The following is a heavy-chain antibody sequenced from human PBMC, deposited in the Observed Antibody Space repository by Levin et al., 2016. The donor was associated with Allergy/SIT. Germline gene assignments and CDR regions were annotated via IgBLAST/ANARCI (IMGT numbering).Heavy chain of an antibody. CDR2: IDWDDDK. J-gene: IGHJ4*02. Sequence: WVRQAPGKALEWLALIDWDDDKYYSTSLKTRLTISKDTSKNQVVLTMTNMDPVDTATYYCARLLDGEAGQFDYWGQGTLVTVSS. CDR3: ARLLDGEAGQFDY. D-gene: IGHD3-10*01. V-gene: IGHV2-70*18.